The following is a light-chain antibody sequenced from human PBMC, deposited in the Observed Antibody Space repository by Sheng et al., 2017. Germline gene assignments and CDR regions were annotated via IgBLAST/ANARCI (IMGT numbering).Light chain of an antibody. CDR3: QVWDSATDHWV. J-gene: IGLJ3*02. V-gene: IGLV3-21*03. CDR1: NIGSKS. CDR2: DDN. Sequence: SYVLTQPPSMSVAPGKTATITCGGRNIGSKSVHWFQHKPGQAPVLVVYDDNDRPSGIPERISGSNSGSTATLTISRVEAGDEADYYCQVWDSATDHWVFGGGTKVTVL.